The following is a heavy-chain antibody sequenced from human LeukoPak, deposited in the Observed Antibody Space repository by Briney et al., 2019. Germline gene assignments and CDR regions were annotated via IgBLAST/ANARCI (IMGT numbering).Heavy chain of an antibody. CDR2: IKHSEST. D-gene: IGHD3-10*01. V-gene: IGHV4-34*01. Sequence: PSESLSLTCAVYGGSFSGYYWSWVRQPPGKGLEWIGEIKHSESTNYNPSLESRVTISVAPSKNQFSLKLSSVTAAETVVYCCARDYDGSGRHAPLYWGQGTLVTVSS. J-gene: IGHJ4*02. CDR3: ARDYDGSGRHAPLY. CDR1: GGSFSGYY.